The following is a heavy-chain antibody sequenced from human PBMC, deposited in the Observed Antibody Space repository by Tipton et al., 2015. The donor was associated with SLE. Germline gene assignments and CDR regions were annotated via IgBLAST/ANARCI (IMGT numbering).Heavy chain of an antibody. CDR2: INHSGGT. D-gene: IGHD6-6*01. Sequence: TLSLTCAVYGGSFSGYYWNWIRQPPGKGLEWIGEINHSGGTNYNPSLKSRVTISVDTSKNQFSLKLSSVTAADTAVYYCARELQQLVAFDIWGQGTMVTVSS. J-gene: IGHJ3*02. V-gene: IGHV4-34*01. CDR1: GGSFSGYY. CDR3: ARELQQLVAFDI.